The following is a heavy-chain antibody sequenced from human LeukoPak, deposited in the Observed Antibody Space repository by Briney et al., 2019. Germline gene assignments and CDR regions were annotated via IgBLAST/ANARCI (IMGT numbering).Heavy chain of an antibody. CDR1: GYSFSSHG. D-gene: IGHD6-13*01. Sequence: GESLKISCKGSGYSFSSHGIGWERQMPGKGLEWMGIIYPGDSDTRYSPSFQGQVTISADKSISTAYLQWSSLKASDTAMYYCARQYSSRSPDMGFWGKGTTVTVSS. J-gene: IGHJ6*03. CDR3: ARQYSSRSPDMGF. V-gene: IGHV5-51*01. CDR2: IYPGDSDT.